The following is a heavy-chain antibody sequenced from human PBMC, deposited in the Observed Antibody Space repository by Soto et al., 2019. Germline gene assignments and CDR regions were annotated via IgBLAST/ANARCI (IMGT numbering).Heavy chain of an antibody. CDR2: IYYSGST. J-gene: IGHJ5*02. CDR3: ARAITNYDFWSGPVGWFDP. D-gene: IGHD3-3*01. Sequence: SETLSLTCTVSGGSISSYYWSWIRQPPGKXLEWIGYIYYSGSTNYNPSLKSRVTISVDTSKNQFSLKLSSVTAADTAVYYCARAITNYDFWSGPVGWFDPWGQGTLVTVSS. V-gene: IGHV4-59*01. CDR1: GGSISSYY.